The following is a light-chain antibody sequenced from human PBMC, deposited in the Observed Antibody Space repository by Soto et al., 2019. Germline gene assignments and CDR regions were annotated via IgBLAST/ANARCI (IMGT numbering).Light chain of an antibody. CDR2: DAS. Sequence: EIGMTQAQATLSVSPGERVVLSCRATQTVTNKLAWYQQKPGQAPRLLIYDASIRATGIPARFSGSGSGTEFTLTISSLQSEDFVLYYCQQYNSWPVTVGGGTKVEIK. CDR1: QTVTNK. J-gene: IGKJ4*01. CDR3: QQYNSWPVT. V-gene: IGKV3-15*01.